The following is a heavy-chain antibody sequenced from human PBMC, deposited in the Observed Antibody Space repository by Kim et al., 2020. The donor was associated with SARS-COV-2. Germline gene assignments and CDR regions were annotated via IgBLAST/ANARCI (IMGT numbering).Heavy chain of an antibody. V-gene: IGHV1-8*01. CDR2: MNPKSGNT. CDR1: GYTFTSYD. J-gene: IGHJ6*03. Sequence: ASVKVSCKASGYTFTSYDINWVRQATGQGLEWMGWMNPKSGNTGYAQKFQGRVTMTRNTSISTAYMELSSLRSEETAVYYCARGRSGHIVVEIAKYYYYYMDVWGKGTTVTVSS. D-gene: IGHD2-21*01. CDR3: ARGRSGHIVVEIAKYYYYYMDV.